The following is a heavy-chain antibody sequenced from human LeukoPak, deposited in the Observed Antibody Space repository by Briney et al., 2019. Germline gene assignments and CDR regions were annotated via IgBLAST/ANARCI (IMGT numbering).Heavy chain of an antibody. Sequence: SVKVSCKPSGGTFSDFAIAWVRQAPGQGLEWMGGIISTFGLVKYAQKFQGRVTITADESTNTTYMELRSLRSEDTAVYYCARQTYYFASKTYYGYGWFDPWGQGTLVTVSS. V-gene: IGHV1-69*13. J-gene: IGHJ5*02. CDR2: IISTFGLV. CDR3: ARQTYYFASKTYYGYGWFDP. CDR1: GGTFSDFA. D-gene: IGHD3-10*01.